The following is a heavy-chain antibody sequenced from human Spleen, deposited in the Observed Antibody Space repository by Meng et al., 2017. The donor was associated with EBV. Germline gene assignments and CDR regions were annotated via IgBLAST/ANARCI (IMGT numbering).Heavy chain of an antibody. Sequence: QVELVTAGAEVKKPGASVKVSCKASAYTFTGYYMHWVRQAPGQGLEWMGRINPNSGDTNYAQKFQGRVTMTRDTSITTAYMELSRLRSDDTAVYYCARAYDSSGYYSYHWGQGTLVTVSS. CDR2: INPNSGDT. CDR1: AYTFTGYY. CDR3: ARAYDSSGYYSYH. V-gene: IGHV1-2*06. D-gene: IGHD3-22*01. J-gene: IGHJ4*02.